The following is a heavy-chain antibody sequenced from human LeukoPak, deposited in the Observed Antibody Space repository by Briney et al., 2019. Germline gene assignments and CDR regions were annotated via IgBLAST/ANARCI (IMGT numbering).Heavy chain of an antibody. J-gene: IGHJ3*02. CDR3: ARVRIVGAIQLHIKTTRGAFDI. CDR2: IYYSGST. CDR1: GGSINSYY. D-gene: IGHD1-26*01. Sequence: SETLSLTCTVSGGSINSYYWSWIRQPPGKGLEWIGYIYYSGSTNYNPSLKSRVTISVDTSKNQFSLRLSSVTAADTAVYYCARVRIVGAIQLHIKTTRGAFDIWGQGTMVTVSS. V-gene: IGHV4-59*12.